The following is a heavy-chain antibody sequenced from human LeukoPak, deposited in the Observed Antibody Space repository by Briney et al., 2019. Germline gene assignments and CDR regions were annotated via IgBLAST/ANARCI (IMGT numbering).Heavy chain of an antibody. CDR3: ARGISSSYHRHFDY. J-gene: IGHJ4*02. CDR1: GFTFSSYE. Sequence: GGSLRLSCAASGFTFSSYEMNWVRQAPGEGLEWVSLIRSIVTSIDYVDSVKGRFTISRDNAKNSLYLQMDRLRAEDTAVYYCARGISSSYHRHFDYWGQGILVTVSS. D-gene: IGHD6-13*01. V-gene: IGHV3-48*03. CDR2: IRSIVTSI.